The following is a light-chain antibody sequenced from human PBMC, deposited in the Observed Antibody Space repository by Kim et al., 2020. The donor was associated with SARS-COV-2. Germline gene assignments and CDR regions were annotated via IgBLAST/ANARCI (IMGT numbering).Light chain of an antibody. V-gene: IGKV1-12*01. J-gene: IGKJ5*01. CDR2: AAS. CDR1: QGIASW. CDR3: QQSNNLPIT. Sequence: DVQMTQSPSSVSASVGDRVTITCRASQGIASWLAWYQQKPGKAPKLLIYAASGLQDGVPSRFSGSGSGTDFTLTISNLQPEDCATYFCQQSNNLPITFGQGTRLEIK.